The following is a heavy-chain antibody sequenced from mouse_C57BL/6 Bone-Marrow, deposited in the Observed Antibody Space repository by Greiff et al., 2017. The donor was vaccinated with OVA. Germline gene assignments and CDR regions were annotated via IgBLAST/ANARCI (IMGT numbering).Heavy chain of an antibody. CDR3: TRSYSNYGDFDY. D-gene: IGHD2-5*01. J-gene: IGHJ2*01. V-gene: IGHV1-15*01. CDR2: IDPETGGT. CDR1: GYTFTDYE. Sequence: QVQLKESGAELVRPGASVTLSCKASGYTFTDYEMHWVKQTPVHGLEWIGAIDPETGGTAYNQKFKGKAILTADKSSSTAYMELRSLTSEDSAVYYGTRSYSNYGDFDYGGQGTTLPVSS.